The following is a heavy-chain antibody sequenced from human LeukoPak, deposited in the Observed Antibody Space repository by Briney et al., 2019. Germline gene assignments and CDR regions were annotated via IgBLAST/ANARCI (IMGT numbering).Heavy chain of an antibody. J-gene: IGHJ5*02. CDR1: GYTFTSYY. Sequence: ASVKVSCKASGYTFTSYYMHWVRQAPGQGLEWMGIINPSGGSTSYAQKFQGRVTMTRDMSTSTVYMELSSLRSEDTAVYYCARAANYDILTGYSQVNLFDPWGQGTLVTVSS. CDR2: INPSGGST. CDR3: ARAANYDILTGYSQVNLFDP. D-gene: IGHD3-9*01. V-gene: IGHV1-46*01.